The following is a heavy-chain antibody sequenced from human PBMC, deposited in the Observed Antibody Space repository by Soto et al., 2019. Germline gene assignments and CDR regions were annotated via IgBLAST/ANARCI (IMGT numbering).Heavy chain of an antibody. CDR2: ISGSGGST. J-gene: IGHJ4*02. CDR3: AKDRGYCSGGSCYYFDY. Sequence: EVQLLESGGGLVQPGGSLRLSCAASGFTFSSYAMSWVRQAPGKGLERVSAISGSGGSTYYADSVKGRFTISRDNSKNTLYLQMNSLRAEDTAVYYCAKDRGYCSGGSCYYFDYWGQGTLVTVSS. CDR1: GFTFSSYA. D-gene: IGHD2-15*01. V-gene: IGHV3-23*01.